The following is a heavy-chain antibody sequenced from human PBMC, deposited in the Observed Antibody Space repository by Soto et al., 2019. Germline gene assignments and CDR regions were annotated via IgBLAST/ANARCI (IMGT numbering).Heavy chain of an antibody. CDR1: GFSLSTSGAG. CDR3: AHRYGGNYYRWYFDS. V-gene: IGHV2-5*01. D-gene: IGHD1-26*01. J-gene: IGHJ4*02. Sequence: QITLKESGPTLVKPTQTLTVTCTFSGFSLSTSGAGVGWIRQSPGKAPEWLALISWKDEMRYNPGLTSRLTLTKDTSKNQVVLTMTDLDPVDTATYFCAHRYGGNYYRWYFDSWGQGTLVTVSS. CDR2: ISWKDEM.